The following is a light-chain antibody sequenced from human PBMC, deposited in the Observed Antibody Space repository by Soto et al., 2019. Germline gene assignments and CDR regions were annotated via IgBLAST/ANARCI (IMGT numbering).Light chain of an antibody. Sequence: EIVMTQSPVTLSVSPGERATLSCRASQSVGINLDWYQQKPGQAPRLLIYGASTRATGIPARFSGSRSGTEFTLTISSLQSEDSAVYYCQQYDNWLRTFGQGTKVEIK. CDR3: QQYDNWLRT. J-gene: IGKJ1*01. V-gene: IGKV3-15*01. CDR2: GAS. CDR1: QSVGIN.